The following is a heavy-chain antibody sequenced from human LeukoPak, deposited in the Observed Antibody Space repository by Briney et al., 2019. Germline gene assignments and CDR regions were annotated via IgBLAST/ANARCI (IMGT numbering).Heavy chain of an antibody. CDR3: VRDQSGSYSFDY. Sequence: GGSLRLSCAASGFTFSDYGMSWVRQAPGKGLEYVSGISDNGRRTYYADPVKGRFTISRDNPRKTLYLQMSSLRAEDTAVYYCVRDQSGSYSFDYWGQGTLVTVSS. J-gene: IGHJ4*02. CDR1: GFTFSDYG. V-gene: IGHV3-64D*06. CDR2: ISDNGRRT. D-gene: IGHD3-10*01.